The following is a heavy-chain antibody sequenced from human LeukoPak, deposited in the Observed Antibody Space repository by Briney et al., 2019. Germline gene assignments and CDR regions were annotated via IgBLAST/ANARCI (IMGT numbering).Heavy chain of an antibody. CDR1: GFTFDDYA. D-gene: IGHD5-18*01. CDR3: AKSYVDTAMVTDAFDI. J-gene: IGHJ3*02. Sequence: SGGSLRLSCAASGFTFDDYAMHWVRQAPGKGLEWVSGISWNSGSIGYADSVKGRFTISRDSAKNSLYLQMNSLRAEDTALYYCAKSYVDTAMVTDAFDIWGQGTMVTVSS. V-gene: IGHV3-9*01. CDR2: ISWNSGSI.